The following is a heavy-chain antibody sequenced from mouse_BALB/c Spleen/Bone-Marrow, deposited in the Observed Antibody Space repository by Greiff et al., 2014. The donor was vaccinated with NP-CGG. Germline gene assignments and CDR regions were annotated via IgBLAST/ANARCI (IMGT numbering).Heavy chain of an antibody. Sequence: VQLQQSGGDLVKPGGSLKLSCAASGFTFSSYGVSWVRQTPDKRLGWVATISSGGSYTYYPDSVKGRFTISRDNAKNTLYLQMSSLKSEDTAMYYCARQTYYDYDGYFDYWGQGTTLTVSS. J-gene: IGHJ2*01. D-gene: IGHD2-4*01. CDR1: GFTFSSYG. V-gene: IGHV5-6*01. CDR3: ARQTYYDYDGYFDY. CDR2: ISSGGSYT.